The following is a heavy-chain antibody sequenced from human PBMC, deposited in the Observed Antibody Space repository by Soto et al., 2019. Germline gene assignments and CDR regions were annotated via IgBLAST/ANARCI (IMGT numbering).Heavy chain of an antibody. D-gene: IGHD2-8*01. J-gene: IGHJ4*02. CDR2: ISSRSSTI. CDR3: ASGTNGAFFVY. Sequence: QVQLVESGGGLVKPGGSLRLSCAASGFTFSDYYMSWIRQGPGKGLEWVSYISSRSSTIFYADSVKGRFTISRDNVKNSLYLQMNSLRAEDTAVYYCASGTNGAFFVYWGQGILVTVSS. V-gene: IGHV3-11*01. CDR1: GFTFSDYY.